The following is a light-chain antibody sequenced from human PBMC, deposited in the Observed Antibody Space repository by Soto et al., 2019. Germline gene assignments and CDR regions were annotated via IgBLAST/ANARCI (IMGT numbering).Light chain of an antibody. CDR2: CAS. J-gene: IGKJ1*01. V-gene: IGKV3-20*01. CDR1: QSISNSY. Sequence: EIVLTQSPGTLSWSTGERATLSCRASQSISNSYLAWYQQKPGQAPRLLIHCASSRATGIPDRFSGTGSATDFTLTISRLEPEDFAVYYCQQYGSSPWTFGQGTKVEIK. CDR3: QQYGSSPWT.